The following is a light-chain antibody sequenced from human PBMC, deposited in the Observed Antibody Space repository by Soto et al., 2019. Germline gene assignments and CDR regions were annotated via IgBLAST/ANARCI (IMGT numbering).Light chain of an antibody. J-gene: IGKJ1*01. CDR3: QQYNSYSPT. V-gene: IGKV1-5*01. Sequence: DIEMTQSPSTLSASVGDRVTITCRASQRISSWLAWYQQQPGKAPKLLIYDASTLESGVPSRFSGSGSGTDFTLTISSLHPDDFATYYCQQYNSYSPTFGQGTKVDIK. CDR1: QRISSW. CDR2: DAS.